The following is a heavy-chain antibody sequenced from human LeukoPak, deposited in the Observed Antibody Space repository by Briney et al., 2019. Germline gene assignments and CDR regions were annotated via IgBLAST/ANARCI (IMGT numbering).Heavy chain of an antibody. Sequence: GGSLRLSCAASGFTFSSYWMSWVRQAPGKGLEWVANIKQDGSEKYYVDSVKGRFTISRDNAKNSLYLQMNSLRAEDTAVYYCARVSELNYDILTGNYDYGLDVWGQGTTVTVSS. D-gene: IGHD3-9*01. V-gene: IGHV3-7*01. CDR3: ARVSELNYDILTGNYDYGLDV. J-gene: IGHJ6*02. CDR2: IKQDGSEK. CDR1: GFTFSSYW.